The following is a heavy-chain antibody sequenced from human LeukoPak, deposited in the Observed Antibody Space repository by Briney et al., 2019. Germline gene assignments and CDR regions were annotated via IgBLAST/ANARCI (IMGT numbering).Heavy chain of an antibody. CDR2: IRYDGSNK. CDR3: AEDLSYSGSYSALDY. CDR1: GFTFSSYG. V-gene: IGHV3-30*02. Sequence: GGSLRLSCAASGFTFSSYGMHWVRQAPGKGLEWVAFIRYDGSNKYYADSVKGRFTISRDNSKNTLYLQMSSLRAEDTAVYYCAEDLSYSGSYSALDYWGQGTLVTVSS. J-gene: IGHJ4*02. D-gene: IGHD1-26*01.